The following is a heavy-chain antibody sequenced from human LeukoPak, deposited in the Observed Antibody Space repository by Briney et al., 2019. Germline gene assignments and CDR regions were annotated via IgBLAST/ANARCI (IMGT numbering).Heavy chain of an antibody. V-gene: IGHV3-23*01. CDR1: GFTFSYYA. Sequence: GGSLRLSCVGSGFTFSYYAMTWVGQAPGKGLEWVSGISDTGGLIYYTDSVKGRFTISRDNSKNTLYLQMNILRAEDTAVYYCAKCLGYPLSYYNIMDVWGQGTTVTVSS. CDR2: ISDTGGLI. J-gene: IGHJ6*02. D-gene: IGHD2/OR15-2a*01. CDR3: AKCLGYPLSYYNIMDV.